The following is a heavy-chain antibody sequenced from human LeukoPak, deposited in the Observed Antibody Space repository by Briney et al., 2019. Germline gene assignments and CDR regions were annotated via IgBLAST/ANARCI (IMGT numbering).Heavy chain of an antibody. Sequence: GGTLRLSCAASGFTFSSYGMSWVRQAPGKGLEWVSAISGSGGSTYYADSVKGRFTISRDNSKNTLYLQMNSLRAEDTAVYYCARDKLWFGEFSFDYWGQGTLVTVSS. CDR3: ARDKLWFGEFSFDY. CDR1: GFTFSSYG. J-gene: IGHJ4*02. V-gene: IGHV3-23*01. D-gene: IGHD3-10*01. CDR2: ISGSGGST.